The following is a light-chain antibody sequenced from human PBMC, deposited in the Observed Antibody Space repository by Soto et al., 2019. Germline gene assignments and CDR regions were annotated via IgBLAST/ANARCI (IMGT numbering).Light chain of an antibody. J-gene: IGLJ7*01. CDR3: QTWGTGIAV. Sequence: QLVLTQSPSASASLGASVKLTCTLSSGHSDYIIAWHKQQPERGPRFLMIINNDGSHKKGDGVPDRFSGSTSGAERYLIISSLQSDDEADYYCQTWGTGIAVFGGGTQLTVL. CDR1: SGHSDYI. CDR2: INNDGSH. V-gene: IGLV4-69*01.